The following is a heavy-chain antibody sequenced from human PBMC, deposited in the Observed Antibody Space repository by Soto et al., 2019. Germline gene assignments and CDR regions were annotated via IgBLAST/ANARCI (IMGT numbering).Heavy chain of an antibody. CDR1: GGSISSGGYY. V-gene: IGHV4-31*03. CDR2: IYYSGST. Sequence: SETLSLTCTVSGGSISSGGYYWSWIRQHPGKGLEWIGYIYYSGSTYYNPSLKSRVTISVDTSKNQFSLKLSSVTAADTAVYYCARAHDSSGYGFDPWGQGTLVTVSS. CDR3: ARAHDSSGYGFDP. J-gene: IGHJ5*02. D-gene: IGHD3-22*01.